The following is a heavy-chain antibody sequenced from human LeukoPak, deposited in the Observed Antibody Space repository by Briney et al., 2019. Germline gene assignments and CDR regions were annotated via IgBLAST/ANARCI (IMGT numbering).Heavy chain of an antibody. CDR1: GFTFSSYW. CDR3: ARDPTGSYHFDY. Sequence: GGSLRLSCAASGFTFSSYWMSWVRQAPGKGLEWVAVISYDGSNKYYADSVKGRFTISRDNSKNTLYLQMNSLRAEDTAVYYCARDPTGSYHFDYWGQGTLVTVSS. CDR2: ISYDGSNK. V-gene: IGHV3-30-3*01. J-gene: IGHJ4*02. D-gene: IGHD1-26*01.